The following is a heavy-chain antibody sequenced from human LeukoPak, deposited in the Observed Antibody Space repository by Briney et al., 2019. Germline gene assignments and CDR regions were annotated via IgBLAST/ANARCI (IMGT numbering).Heavy chain of an antibody. CDR2: ISYDGSNK. Sequence: GGSLRLSCAASGFTFSRYAMHWVRQAPGKGLEWVAVISYDGSNKYYADSVKGRFTISRDNSRNTLYLQMNSLRAEDTAVYYCATTQSSLYYYYYYMDVWGKGPRSPSP. J-gene: IGHJ6*03. CDR3: ATTQSSLYYYYYYMDV. D-gene: IGHD4-11*01. V-gene: IGHV3-30-3*01. CDR1: GFTFSRYA.